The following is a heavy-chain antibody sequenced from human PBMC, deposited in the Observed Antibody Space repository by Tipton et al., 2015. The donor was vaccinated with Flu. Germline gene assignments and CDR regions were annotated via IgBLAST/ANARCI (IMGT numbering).Heavy chain of an antibody. CDR2: IYYSGST. Sequence: TLSLTCTVSGGSIRSGGYYWSWIRQHPGKGLEWIGYIYYSGSTYYNPSLKSRVTISVDTSKNQFSLKLSSVTAADTAVYYCARDEDYCSSTSCYSGGMDVWGQGTTVTVSS. V-gene: IGHV4-31*03. J-gene: IGHJ6*02. CDR3: ARDEDYCSSTSCYSGGMDV. D-gene: IGHD2-2*01. CDR1: GGSIRSGGYY.